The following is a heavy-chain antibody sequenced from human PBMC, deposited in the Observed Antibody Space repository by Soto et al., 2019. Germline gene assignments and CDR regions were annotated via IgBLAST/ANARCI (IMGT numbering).Heavy chain of an antibody. Sequence: QVQLVQSGAEVKKPGASVKVSCKASGYTFTSYAMHWVRQAPGQRLEWMGWINAGNGNTKYSQKFQGRVTITRDTSASTAYMELSSLRSEDTAVYYCARDWGYYDSSGYSDGEYWGQGTLVTVSS. CDR2: INAGNGNT. CDR1: GYTFTSYA. V-gene: IGHV1-3*01. D-gene: IGHD3-22*01. J-gene: IGHJ4*02. CDR3: ARDWGYYDSSGYSDGEY.